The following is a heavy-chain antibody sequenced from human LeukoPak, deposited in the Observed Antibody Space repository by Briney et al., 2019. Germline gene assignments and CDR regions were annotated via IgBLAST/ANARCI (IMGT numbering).Heavy chain of an antibody. CDR3: ARAGDIVVVPAAMVYEGFDP. Sequence: GSLRLSCAASGFTVTRKYMNWVRQAPGKGLEWVSSISSSSSYIYYADSVKGRFTISRDNAKISLYLQMNSLRAEDTAVYYCARAGDIVVVPAAMVYEGFDPWGQGTLVTVSS. CDR1: GFTVTRKY. D-gene: IGHD2-2*01. J-gene: IGHJ5*02. CDR2: ISSSSSYI. V-gene: IGHV3-21*01.